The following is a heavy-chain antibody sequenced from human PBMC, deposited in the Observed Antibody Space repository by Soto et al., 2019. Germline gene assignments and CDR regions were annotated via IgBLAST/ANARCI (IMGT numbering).Heavy chain of an antibody. CDR2: IIPIFGTA. Sequence: SGPTLVNPPASVKVSCKAFGGTFSSYAVSWVRQAPGQGLEWMGGIIPIFGTANYAQKFQGRVTITADESTSTAYMELSSLRSEDTAVYYCARDLVLIAARWAAFDYWGQGTLVTVSS. CDR1: GGTFSSYA. V-gene: IGHV1-69*13. D-gene: IGHD6-6*01. J-gene: IGHJ4*02. CDR3: ARDLVLIAARWAAFDY.